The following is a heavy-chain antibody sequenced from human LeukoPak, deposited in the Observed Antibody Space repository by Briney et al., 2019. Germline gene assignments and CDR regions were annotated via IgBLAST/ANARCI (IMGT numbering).Heavy chain of an antibody. CDR1: GYTFTSYG. CDR2: ISAYNGNT. Sequence: AASVKVSCKASGYTFTSYGISWVRQAPGQGLEWMGWISAYNGNTNYAQKLQGRVTMTEDTSTDTAYMELSSLRSEDTAVYYCATAYYDILTGYPLYYFDYWGQGTLVTVSS. V-gene: IGHV1-18*01. CDR3: ATAYYDILTGYPLYYFDY. D-gene: IGHD3-9*01. J-gene: IGHJ4*02.